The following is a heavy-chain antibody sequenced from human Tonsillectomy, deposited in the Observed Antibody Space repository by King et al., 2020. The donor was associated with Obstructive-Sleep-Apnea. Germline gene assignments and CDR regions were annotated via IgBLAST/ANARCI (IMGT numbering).Heavy chain of an antibody. Sequence: VQLVESGGGLVRPGRSLRLSCAASGFNFDDYAMHWVRQAPGKGLEWDSGISWNSGSIGYADSVKGRFTISRDNAKNSLYLQINRLRPEDTALYYCAKDISSGWYSPLDYWGQGTLVTVSS. J-gene: IGHJ4*02. D-gene: IGHD6-19*01. CDR2: ISWNSGSI. CDR3: AKDISSGWYSPLDY. CDR1: GFNFDDYA. V-gene: IGHV3-9*01.